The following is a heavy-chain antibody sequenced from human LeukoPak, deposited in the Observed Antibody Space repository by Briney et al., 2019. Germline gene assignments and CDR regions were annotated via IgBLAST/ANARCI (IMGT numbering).Heavy chain of an antibody. V-gene: IGHV1-18*01. CDR1: GYTFTSYG. D-gene: IGHD6-13*01. CDR3: ARDLYSSSWYRQYNWFDP. CDR2: ISAYNGNT. J-gene: IGHJ5*02. Sequence: GASVKVSCKASGYTFTSYGISWVRQAPGQGLEWMGWISAYNGNTNYAQKLQGRVTMTRDTSTSTVYMELSSLRSEDTAVYYCARDLYSSSWYRQYNWFDPWGQGTLVTVSS.